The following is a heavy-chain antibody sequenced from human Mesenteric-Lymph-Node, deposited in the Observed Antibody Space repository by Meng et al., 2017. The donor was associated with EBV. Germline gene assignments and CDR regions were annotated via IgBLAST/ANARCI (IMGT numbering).Heavy chain of an antibody. CDR3: ARGVQVAWRFDP. D-gene: IGHD2-15*01. Sequence: QGRMQRGGAGLLKPAETLSLTCEVSGGSFSNYYWSWIRQTPGKGLEWIGEINHSGSANYNPSLKSRVTISIDTSKNQFSLRLNSVTAADTAVYYCARGVQVAWRFDPWGQGTLVTVAS. CDR2: INHSGSA. J-gene: IGHJ5*02. V-gene: IGHV4-34*02. CDR1: GGSFSNYY.